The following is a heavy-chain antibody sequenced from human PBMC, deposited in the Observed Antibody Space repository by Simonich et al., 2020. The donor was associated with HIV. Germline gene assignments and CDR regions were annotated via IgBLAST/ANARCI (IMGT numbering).Heavy chain of an antibody. V-gene: IGHV3-74*01. J-gene: IGHJ4*02. CDR3: SRAWHKLDY. Sequence: EVQLVASGGGLVQPGGSLRLSCAASDFTVSTYWMHWVRQAPGKGRVGISRINSDWSSTSYADSVKGRFTISRDNAKNTLYLQMNSLGAEDTAVYYCSRAWHKLDYWGQGTLVTVSS. CDR1: DFTVSTYW. CDR2: INSDWSST.